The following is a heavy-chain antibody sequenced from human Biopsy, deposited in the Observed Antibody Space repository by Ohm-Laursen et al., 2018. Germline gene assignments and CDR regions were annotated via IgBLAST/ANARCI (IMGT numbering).Heavy chain of an antibody. D-gene: IGHD1-1*01. CDR2: TYYRTKWFN. Sequence: QTLSLTRAISADSVSNNDAAWSWIRQSPSRGLEWLGRTYYRTKWFNDYAVFAKSRIVIKPDTSKNQFSLQLSSVTPEDTAVYYCARETPTGIPFNWFDPWGQGALVTVSS. CDR1: ADSVSNNDAA. V-gene: IGHV6-1*01. J-gene: IGHJ5*02. CDR3: ARETPTGIPFNWFDP.